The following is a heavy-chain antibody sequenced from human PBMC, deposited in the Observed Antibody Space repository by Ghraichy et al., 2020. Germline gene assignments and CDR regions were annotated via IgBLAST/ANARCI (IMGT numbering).Heavy chain of an antibody. V-gene: IGHV5-51*01. CDR2: IYPGDSDT. Sequence: GESLNISCKGSGYSFTSYWIGWVRQMPGKGLEWMGIIYPGDSDTRYSPSFQGQVTISADKSISTAYLQWSSLKASDTAMYYCARHVLHSGRALGHWGQGTLVTVSS. J-gene: IGHJ4*02. CDR3: ARHVLHSGRALGH. D-gene: IGHD1-26*01. CDR1: GYSFTSYW.